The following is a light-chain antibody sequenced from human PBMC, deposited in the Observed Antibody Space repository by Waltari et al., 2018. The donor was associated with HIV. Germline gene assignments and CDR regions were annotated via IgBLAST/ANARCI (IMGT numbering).Light chain of an antibody. CDR2: RNN. CDR1: ISNIGNIF. Sequence: QSVLTQPPSASGTPGQRVAIPCSGSISNIGNIFLYLYQHLPGTTPKPLIYRNNQRPSGGPDRFSGSNSGTSASLAISGLRSEDEADYYCTSWDDSLSGWMFGGGTTLTVL. J-gene: IGLJ3*02. V-gene: IGLV1-47*01. CDR3: TSWDDSLSGWM.